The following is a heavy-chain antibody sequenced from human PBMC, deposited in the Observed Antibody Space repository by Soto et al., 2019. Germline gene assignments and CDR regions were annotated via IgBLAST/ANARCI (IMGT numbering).Heavy chain of an antibody. D-gene: IGHD3-9*01. CDR2: INHSGST. CDR1: GGSFSGYY. V-gene: IGHV4-34*01. J-gene: IGHJ3*02. Sequence: PSETLSLTCAVYGGSFSGYYWSWIRQPPGKGLEWIGEINHSGSTNYNPSLKSRVTISVDTSKNQFSLKLSSVTAADTAVYYCARDYDILTAEGAFDIWGQGTMVTVS. CDR3: ARDYDILTAEGAFDI.